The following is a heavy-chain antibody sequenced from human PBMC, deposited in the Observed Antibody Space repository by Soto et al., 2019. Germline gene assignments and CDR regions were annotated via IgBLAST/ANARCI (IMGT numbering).Heavy chain of an antibody. D-gene: IGHD3-22*01. CDR1: GGTFSSYT. CDR2: IIPILGIA. Sequence: QVQLVQSGAEVKKPGSSVKVSCKASGGTFSSYTISWVRQAPGQGLEWMGRIIPILGIANYAQKFQGRVTITADKSTSTAYMELSSLRSEDTAAYYCARDRDYYDSTGYYMIPYYFDYWGQGTLVTVSS. J-gene: IGHJ4*02. V-gene: IGHV1-69*08. CDR3: ARDRDYYDSTGYYMIPYYFDY.